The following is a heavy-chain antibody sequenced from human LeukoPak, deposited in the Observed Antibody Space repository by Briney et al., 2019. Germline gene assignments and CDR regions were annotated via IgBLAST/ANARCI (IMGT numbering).Heavy chain of an antibody. Sequence: GESLRLSCAGSGFTFTDSAINWVRQAPGKGLEWVAVISYDGSNKYYADSVKGRFTISRDNSKNTLYLQMNSLRAEDTAVYYCAKLMVRGVLGAFDIWGQGTMVTVSS. CDR1: GFTFTDSA. D-gene: IGHD3-10*01. V-gene: IGHV3-30*18. CDR3: AKLMVRGVLGAFDI. CDR2: ISYDGSNK. J-gene: IGHJ3*02.